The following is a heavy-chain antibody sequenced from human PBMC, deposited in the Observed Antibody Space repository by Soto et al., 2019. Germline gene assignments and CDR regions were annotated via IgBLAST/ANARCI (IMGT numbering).Heavy chain of an antibody. V-gene: IGHV1-2*02. D-gene: IGHD3-22*01. CDR1: GYTFSDYY. J-gene: IGHJ4*02. CDR3: ARVESNYYDSSGYPAYYFDY. CDR2: ISPSSGSA. Sequence: GASVKVSFNASGYTFSDYYIHWVRQATGQGLEWMGWISPSSGSANYAQKFQGRVTMTRDTSISTAYMELSRLRSDDTAVYYCARVESNYYDSSGYPAYYFDYWGQGTLVTVSS.